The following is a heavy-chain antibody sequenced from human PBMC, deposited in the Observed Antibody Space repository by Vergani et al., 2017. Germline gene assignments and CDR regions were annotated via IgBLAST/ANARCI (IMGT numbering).Heavy chain of an antibody. V-gene: IGHV3-49*04. CDR2: IRNKAYGGTT. D-gene: IGHD3-9*01. J-gene: IGHJ5*01. CDR3: ARARCIETCYMSNWLDS. Sequence: EVQLVESGGGLAPPGRSLRLSCAASGFSFGDYAMTWVRQAPGKGLEWVAFIRNKAYGGTTEYAASVKGRFTISRDNAQNTLYLQMNSLRVEDTGVYYCARARCIETCYMSNWLDSWGQGTLVTVSS. CDR1: GFSFGDYA.